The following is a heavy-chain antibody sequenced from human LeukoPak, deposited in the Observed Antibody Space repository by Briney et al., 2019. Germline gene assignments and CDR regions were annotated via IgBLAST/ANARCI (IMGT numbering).Heavy chain of an antibody. J-gene: IGHJ4*02. CDR3: AREGGFYRPLDY. CDR1: GGSISSYY. CDR2: VHLDGRT. D-gene: IGHD6-25*01. V-gene: IGHV4-59*12. Sequence: SETLSLTCTVSGGSISSYYWGWVRQPPGKGLEWIGEVHLDGRTNFNPSLKSRLTMSVDLSENHVSLKLTSVTAADTAVYYCAREGGFYRPLDYSGQGTLVTVSS.